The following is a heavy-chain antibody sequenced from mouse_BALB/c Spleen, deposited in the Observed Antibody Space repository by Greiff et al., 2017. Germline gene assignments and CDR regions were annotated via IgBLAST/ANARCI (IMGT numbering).Heavy chain of an antibody. D-gene: IGHD2-4*01. CDR2: IYPGDGDT. J-gene: IGHJ2*01. CDR3: ARGYDYVFDY. CDR1: GYAFSSSW. Sequence: QVQLQQSGPELVKPGASVKISCKASGYAFSSSWMNWVKQRPGQGLEWIGRIYPGDGDTNYNGKFKGKATLTADKSSSTAYMQLSSLTSVDSAVYFCARGYDYVFDYWGQGTTLTVSS. V-gene: IGHV1-82*01.